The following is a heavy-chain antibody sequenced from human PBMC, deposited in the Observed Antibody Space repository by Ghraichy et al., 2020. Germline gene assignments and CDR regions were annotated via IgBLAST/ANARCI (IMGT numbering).Heavy chain of an antibody. CDR2: MNPNSGNT. CDR1: GYTFTSYD. J-gene: IGHJ4*02. V-gene: IGHV1-8*01. CDR3: ARAGYCSGGSCYSDDY. D-gene: IGHD2-15*01. Sequence: ASVKVSCKASGYTFTSYDINWVRQATGQGLEWMGWMNPNSGNTGYAQKFQGRVTMTRNTSISTAYMELSSLRSEDTAVYYCARAGYCSGGSCYSDDYWGQGTLVTVSS.